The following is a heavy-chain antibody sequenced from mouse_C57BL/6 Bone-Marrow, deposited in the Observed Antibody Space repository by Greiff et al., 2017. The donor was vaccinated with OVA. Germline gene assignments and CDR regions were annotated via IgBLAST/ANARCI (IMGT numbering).Heavy chain of an antibody. CDR3: ARFPYYFDY. CDR1: GFTFSSYA. Sequence: DVKLVESGGGLVKPGGSLKLSCAASGFTFSSYAMSWVRQTPEKRLEWVATISDGGSYTYYPDNVKGRFTISRDNAKNNLYLQMSHLKSEDTAMYYCARFPYYFDYWGQGTTLTVSS. J-gene: IGHJ2*01. V-gene: IGHV5-4*03. CDR2: ISDGGSYT.